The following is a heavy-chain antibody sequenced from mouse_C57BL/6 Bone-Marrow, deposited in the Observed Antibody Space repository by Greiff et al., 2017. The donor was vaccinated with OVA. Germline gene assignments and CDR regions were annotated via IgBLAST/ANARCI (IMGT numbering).Heavy chain of an antibody. J-gene: IGHJ1*03. V-gene: IGHV14-4*01. CDR3: TRAGYFDV. CDR2: IDPENGDT. CDR1: GFNIKDDY. Sequence: VQLKESGAELVRPGASVKLSCTASGFNIKDDYMHWVKQRPEQGLEWIGWIDPENGDTEYAPKFQGKATITADTSSNTAYLQLSSLTSEDTAVYYCTRAGYFDVWGTGTTVTVSS.